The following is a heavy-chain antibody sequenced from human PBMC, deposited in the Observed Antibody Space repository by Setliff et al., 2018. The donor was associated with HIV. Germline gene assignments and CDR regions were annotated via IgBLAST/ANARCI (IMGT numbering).Heavy chain of an antibody. CDR1: GFTFSTYS. CDR3: AYSLPPGYSYIYDAFDI. D-gene: IGHD5-18*01. Sequence: AGGSLRLSCAASGFTFSTYSINWVRQAPGQGLEWVSFISSSSESISYADSVKGRLTISRDNGKNSLYLQMNSLRAEDTAVYYCAYSLPPGYSYIYDAFDIWGQGTMVTVSS. J-gene: IGHJ3*02. CDR2: ISSSSESI. V-gene: IGHV3-48*01.